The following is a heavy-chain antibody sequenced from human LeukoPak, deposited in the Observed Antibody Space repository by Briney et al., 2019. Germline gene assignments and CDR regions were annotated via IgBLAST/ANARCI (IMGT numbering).Heavy chain of an antibody. CDR1: VITLSNYG. D-gene: IGHD3-22*01. CDR2: ISDSGGST. J-gene: IGHJ4*02. Sequence: PGGSLRLSCAVSVITLSNYGMSWVRQAPGKGLEWVAGISDSGGSTSYADSVKGRFTISRDNPKNTLYLQMNSLRAEDTAVYFCAKRGVVIRVILVGFHKAAYYFDSWGQGALVTVSS. V-gene: IGHV3-23*01. CDR3: AKRGVVIRVILVGFHKAAYYFDS.